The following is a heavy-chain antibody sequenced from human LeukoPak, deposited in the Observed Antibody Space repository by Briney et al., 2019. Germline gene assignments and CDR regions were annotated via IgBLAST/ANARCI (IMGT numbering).Heavy chain of an antibody. J-gene: IGHJ4*02. V-gene: IGHV3-66*02. CDR3: AKDQWLVLNY. CDR2: IYSGGST. CDR1: GFTVSSNY. D-gene: IGHD6-19*01. Sequence: GGSLRLSCAASGFTVSSNYMSWVRQAPGKGLEWVSVIYSGGSTYYADSVKGRFTISRDNSKNTLYLQMNSLRSDDTALYYCAKDQWLVLNYWGQGTLVTVSS.